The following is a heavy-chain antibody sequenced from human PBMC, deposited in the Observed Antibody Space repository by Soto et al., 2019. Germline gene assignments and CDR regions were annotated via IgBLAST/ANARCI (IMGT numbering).Heavy chain of an antibody. Sequence: SLRLSCAASGFTFSSYSMNWVRQAPGKGLEWVSSISSSSSYIYYADSVKGRFTISRDNAKNSLYLQMNSLRAEDTAVYYCARVLGYCSGGSCYDYYFDYWGQGTLVTVSS. CDR3: ARVLGYCSGGSCYDYYFDY. D-gene: IGHD2-15*01. V-gene: IGHV3-21*01. J-gene: IGHJ4*02. CDR1: GFTFSSYS. CDR2: ISSSSSYI.